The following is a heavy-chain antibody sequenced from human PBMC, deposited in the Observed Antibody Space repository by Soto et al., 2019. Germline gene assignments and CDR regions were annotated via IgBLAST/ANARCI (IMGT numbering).Heavy chain of an antibody. Sequence: ASVKVSCKASGGTFSSYAISWVRQAPGQGLEWMGGIIPIFGTANYAQKFQGRVTITEDESTSTAYMELSSLRSEDTAVYYCARDRSGYSYGFDYWGQGTLVTVSS. CDR1: GGTFSSYA. V-gene: IGHV1-69*13. CDR2: IIPIFGTA. J-gene: IGHJ4*02. D-gene: IGHD5-18*01. CDR3: ARDRSGYSYGFDY.